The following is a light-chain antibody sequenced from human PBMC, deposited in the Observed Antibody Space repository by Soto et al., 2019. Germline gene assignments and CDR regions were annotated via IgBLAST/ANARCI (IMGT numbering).Light chain of an antibody. V-gene: IGKV1-39*01. CDR3: QQSHSTPPT. CDR2: TAA. J-gene: IGKJ1*01. CDR1: QSISNY. Sequence: DIQMTQSPSSLSASVGDRVTITCRASQSISNYLNWYQLEPGKAPNLLIYTAATLQSGVPSRFSGTGSGTDFTLTISSLQPEDSATYYCQQSHSTPPTFGQGTKVEV.